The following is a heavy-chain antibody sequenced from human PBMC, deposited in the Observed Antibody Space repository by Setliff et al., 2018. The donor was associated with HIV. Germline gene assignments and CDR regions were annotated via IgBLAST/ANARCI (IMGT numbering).Heavy chain of an antibody. D-gene: IGHD2-2*01. Sequence: SETLSLTCTVSGGSISSTNYFWGWTRQPPGKGLEWIGTIYYHGSTYYNPSLKSRVTISIDTSKNQFSLQLTSVTAADTAVYYCASPGGYCSSTSCHSFDYWGQGTLVTVSS. V-gene: IGHV4-39*01. CDR3: ASPGGYCSSTSCHSFDY. CDR2: IYYHGST. CDR1: GGSISSTNYF. J-gene: IGHJ4*02.